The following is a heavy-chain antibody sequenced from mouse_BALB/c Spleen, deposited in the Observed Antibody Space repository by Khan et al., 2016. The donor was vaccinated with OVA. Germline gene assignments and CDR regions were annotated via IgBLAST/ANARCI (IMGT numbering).Heavy chain of an antibody. CDR1: GYTFINYW. CDR3: ARRGLRWDFDY. D-gene: IGHD1-1*01. J-gene: IGHJ2*01. Sequence: LQASGAELAKPGASVKMSCKASGYTFINYWILWVKQRPGQGLEWIGYINPSTGYTEYNQNFKDKATLTADKYSSTAYMQLSSLTSEDAAVYYCARRGLRWDFDYWGQGTTLTVSS. CDR2: INPSTGYT. V-gene: IGHV1-7*01.